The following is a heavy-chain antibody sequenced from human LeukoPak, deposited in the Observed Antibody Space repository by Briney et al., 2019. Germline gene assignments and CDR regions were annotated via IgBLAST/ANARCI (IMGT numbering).Heavy chain of an antibody. J-gene: IGHJ4*02. CDR3: AKGDGYNRNSNFDY. Sequence: GGSLRLSCAASGFTFSSYAMSWVRQAPGKGLEWGSAISGSGGSTYYADSVKGRFTISRDNSKNTLYLQMNSLRAEDTAVYYCAKGDGYNRNSNFDYWGQGTLVTVSS. D-gene: IGHD5-24*01. CDR2: ISGSGGST. CDR1: GFTFSSYA. V-gene: IGHV3-23*01.